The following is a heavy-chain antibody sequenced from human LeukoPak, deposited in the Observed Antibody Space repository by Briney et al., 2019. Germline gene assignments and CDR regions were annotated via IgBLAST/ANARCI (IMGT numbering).Heavy chain of an antibody. CDR2: INHSGST. V-gene: IGHV4-34*01. CDR1: GGSFSGYY. Sequence: SEPLSLTCAVYGGSFSGYYWSWIRQPPGKGLEWIGEINHSGSTNYNPSLKSRVTISVDTSKNQFSLKLSSVTAADTAVYYCARSYYGSGSYFRAFDYWGQGTLVTVSS. CDR3: ARSYYGSGSYFRAFDY. D-gene: IGHD3-10*01. J-gene: IGHJ4*02.